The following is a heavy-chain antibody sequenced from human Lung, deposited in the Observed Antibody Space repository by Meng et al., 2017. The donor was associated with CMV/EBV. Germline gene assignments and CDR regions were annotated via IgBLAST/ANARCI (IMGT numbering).Heavy chain of an antibody. CDR1: GFTFGAYA. Sequence: GESXKISCTASGFTFGAYAMSWVRQAPGKGLAWVGFIRSNAYGGTTEYAESVKGRFTISRDDSKSNAYLQMNSLKTEDTAVYYCTRVNYYYGMDVWGQETTVTVSS. J-gene: IGHJ6*02. D-gene: IGHD3-22*01. CDR2: IRSNAYGGTT. V-gene: IGHV3-49*04. CDR3: TRVNYYYGMDV.